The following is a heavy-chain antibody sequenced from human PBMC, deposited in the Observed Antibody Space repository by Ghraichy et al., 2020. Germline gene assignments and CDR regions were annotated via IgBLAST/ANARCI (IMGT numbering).Heavy chain of an antibody. J-gene: IGHJ4*02. D-gene: IGHD1-20*01. V-gene: IGHV3-53*01. CDR2: IYSGGST. CDR3: AREELITGTGDDY. CDR1: GFTVSSNY. Sequence: GESLNISCAASGFTVSSNYMSWVRQAPGKGLEWVSIIYSGGSTYYADSVKGRFTISRDNSKNTLYLQMNSLRAEDTAVYYCAREELITGTGDDYWGQGTLVTVSS.